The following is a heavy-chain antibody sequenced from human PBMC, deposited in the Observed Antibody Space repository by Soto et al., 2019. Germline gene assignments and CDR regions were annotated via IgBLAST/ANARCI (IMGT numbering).Heavy chain of an antibody. J-gene: IGHJ4*01. V-gene: IGHV4-31*03. CDR1: GASINSASYY. D-gene: IGHD3-3*01. CDR3: ARGPTPFWCLYRFAYFDS. CDR2: ISYSGNT. Sequence: SETLSLTCTVSGASINSASYYWSWIRQRPGEDLEWIGFISYSGNTYHSPSIKSRLILSVDTSKNQFSLELGSVTAADTAVYYCARGPTPFWCLYRFAYFDSWGHGTLVTVSS.